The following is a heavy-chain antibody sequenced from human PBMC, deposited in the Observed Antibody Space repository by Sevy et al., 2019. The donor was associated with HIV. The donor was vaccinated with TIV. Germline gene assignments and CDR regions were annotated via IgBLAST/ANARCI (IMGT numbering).Heavy chain of an antibody. Sequence: GGSLRLSCAASEFTFSSYNMNWGRQAPGKGLEWVSSISGSSNYIYYAESVKGRFRISRDNVKDTLYLQMNSLRADDTAVYYCARGPPDGSYDYFDYWGQGTLVTVSS. D-gene: IGHD1-26*01. CDR3: ARGPPDGSYDYFDY. V-gene: IGHV3-21*06. J-gene: IGHJ4*02. CDR2: ISGSSNYI. CDR1: EFTFSSYN.